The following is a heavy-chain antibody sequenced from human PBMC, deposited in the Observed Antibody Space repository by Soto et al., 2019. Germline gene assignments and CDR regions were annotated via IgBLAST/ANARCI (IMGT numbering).Heavy chain of an antibody. CDR2: IYNNGST. Sequence: SETLSLTWTVSGGSISTYYLHWIRQPPGKGLEWIGYIYNNGSTNYIPSLKSRVTISLDRSQKQFSLTLNSVTSADTAVSYCARGVSSRGWCSFWYWGQGALVTVSS. J-gene: IGHJ4*02. CDR1: GGSISTYY. V-gene: IGHV4-59*01. D-gene: IGHD6-19*01. CDR3: ARGVSSRGWCSFWY.